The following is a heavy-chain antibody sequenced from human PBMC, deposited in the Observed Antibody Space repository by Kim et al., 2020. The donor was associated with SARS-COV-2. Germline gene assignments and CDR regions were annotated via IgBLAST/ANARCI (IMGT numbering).Heavy chain of an antibody. D-gene: IGHD3-16*02. CDR1: GYTFTSYY. CDR3: ASGSYRPRPYYYGMDV. J-gene: IGHJ6*02. CDR2: INPSGGST. Sequence: ASVKVSCKASGYTFTSYYMHWVRQAPGQGLEWMGIINPSGGSTSYAQKFQGRVTMTRDTSTSTVYMELSSLRSEDTAVYYCASGSYRPRPYYYGMDVWGQGTTVTVSS. V-gene: IGHV1-46*01.